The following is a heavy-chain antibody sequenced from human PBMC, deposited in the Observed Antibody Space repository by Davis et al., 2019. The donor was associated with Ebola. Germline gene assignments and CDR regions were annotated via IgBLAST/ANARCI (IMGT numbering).Heavy chain of an antibody. CDR2: LSGSGGLS. CDR1: GYTFRIHA. V-gene: IGHV3-23*01. CDR3: ARVNYDFWSGYYTGNWFDP. Sequence: GESLKISCAASGYTFRIHAMTWVRQAPGKGLEWVSALSGSGGLSYYADSVKGRFTISSDNSKNTLYLQMDSLTAEDTAVYYCARVNYDFWSGYYTGNWFDPWGQGTLVTVSS. J-gene: IGHJ5*02. D-gene: IGHD3-3*01.